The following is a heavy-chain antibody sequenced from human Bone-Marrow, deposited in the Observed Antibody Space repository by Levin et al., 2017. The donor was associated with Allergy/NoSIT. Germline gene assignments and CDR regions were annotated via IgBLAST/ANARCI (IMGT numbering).Heavy chain of an antibody. D-gene: IGHD2-8*01. CDR1: GFPFSSYT. Sequence: LSLTCAASGFPFSSYTMNWVRQTPGKGLEWVSTITSDSTYMYYADSVKGRFTISRDNAKNSLYLQMNSLRAEDTALYYCARDEVMGATGDTFDIWGQGTMVTVSS. J-gene: IGHJ3*02. V-gene: IGHV3-21*01. CDR2: ITSDSTYM. CDR3: ARDEVMGATGDTFDI.